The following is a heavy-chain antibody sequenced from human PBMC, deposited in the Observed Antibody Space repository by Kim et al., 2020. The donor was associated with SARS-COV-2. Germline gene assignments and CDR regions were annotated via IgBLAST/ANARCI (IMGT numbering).Heavy chain of an antibody. V-gene: IGHV7-4-1*02. D-gene: IGHD6-13*01. CDR1: GYTFTSYA. CDR2: INTNTGRP. Sequence: ASVNVSCKASGYTFTSYAMNWVRQAPGHGLEWMGWINTNTGRPTYAQGFTGRFVFSLDTSVTTAYLQISSLKAEDTAVYYCARDTSSNWYYGRFDPWGQG. CDR3: ARDTSSNWYYGRFDP. J-gene: IGHJ5*02.